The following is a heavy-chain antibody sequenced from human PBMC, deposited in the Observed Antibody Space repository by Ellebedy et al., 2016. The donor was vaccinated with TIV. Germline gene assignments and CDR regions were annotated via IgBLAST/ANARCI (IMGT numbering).Heavy chain of an antibody. CDR1: GGSISSGGYY. D-gene: IGHD2/OR15-2a*01. CDR3: ARLVLRTTSTRGDVFDI. CDR2: IYYSGGT. Sequence: MPSETLSLTCTVSGGSISSGGYYWSWIRQHPGKGLEWIGYIYYSGGTYYNPSLKGRLTISVDPSKNQFSLKLNSVTAADTAMYYCARLVLRTTSTRGDVFDIWGQGTMVTVSS. J-gene: IGHJ3*02. V-gene: IGHV4-31*03.